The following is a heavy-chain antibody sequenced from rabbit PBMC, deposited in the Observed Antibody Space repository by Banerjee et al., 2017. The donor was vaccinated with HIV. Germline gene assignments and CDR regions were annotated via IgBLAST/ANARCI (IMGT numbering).Heavy chain of an antibody. CDR1: GFSFSSSYW. Sequence: QEQLVESGGGLVQPEGSLTLTCTASGFSFSSSYWICWVRQAPGKGLEWIACIYGGSSGSTYYASWAKGRFTISKTSSTTVTLQMTSLTAADTATYFCARYRDNGDGYADFPYPIYFGLWGPGTLVTVS. CDR2: IYGGSSGST. D-gene: IGHD6-1*01. J-gene: IGHJ4*01. CDR3: ARYRDNGDGYADFPYPIYFGL. V-gene: IGHV1S45*01.